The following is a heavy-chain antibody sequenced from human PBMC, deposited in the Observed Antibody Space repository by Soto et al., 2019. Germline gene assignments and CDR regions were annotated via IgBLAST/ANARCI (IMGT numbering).Heavy chain of an antibody. CDR3: AKGGYYSLFDI. V-gene: IGHV3-23*01. D-gene: IGHD3-16*01. Sequence: SGGSVRLSCVASGFPFSSYAMSWVRQTPGKGLEWVSGISGSGGRTYYADSVKGRFTISRDNSNNTLSLQMHILRVEDTTVYFCAKGGYYSLFDIWGQGTMVTVSS. CDR2: ISGSGGRT. J-gene: IGHJ3*02. CDR1: GFPFSSYA.